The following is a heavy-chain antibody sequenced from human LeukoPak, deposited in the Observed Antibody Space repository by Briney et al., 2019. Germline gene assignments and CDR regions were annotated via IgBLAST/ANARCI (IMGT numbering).Heavy chain of an antibody. CDR1: GFTFSSYA. J-gene: IGHJ4*02. V-gene: IGHV3-48*04. CDR3: ARGPFWSGYYDD. CDR2: ISSSGSTI. D-gene: IGHD3-3*01. Sequence: GGSLRLSCAASGFTFSSYAMSWVRQAPGKGLEWVSYISSSGSTIYYADSVKGRFTISRDNAKNSLYLQMSNLRAEDTAVYYCARGPFWSGYYDDWGQGTLVTVSS.